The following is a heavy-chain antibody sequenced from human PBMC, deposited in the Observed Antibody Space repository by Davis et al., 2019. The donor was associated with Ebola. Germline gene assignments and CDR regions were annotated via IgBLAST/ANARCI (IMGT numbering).Heavy chain of an antibody. V-gene: IGHV3-7*03. Sequence: GGSLRLSCAASGFTVSSNYMSWVRQAPGKGLEWVANIKQDGSEKYYVDSVKGRFTISRDNAKNSLYLQMNSLRAEDSAVYYCARDDGIRTTDYWGQGTLVSVSS. CDR2: IKQDGSEK. J-gene: IGHJ4*02. D-gene: IGHD1-1*01. CDR3: ARDDGIRTTDY. CDR1: GFTVSSNY.